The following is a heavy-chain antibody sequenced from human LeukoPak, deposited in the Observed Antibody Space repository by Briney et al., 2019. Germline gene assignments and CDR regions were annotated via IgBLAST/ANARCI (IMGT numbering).Heavy chain of an antibody. V-gene: IGHV3-13*01. CDR2: IGTVGDT. CDR1: GFTFSSYD. D-gene: IGHD3-10*01. J-gene: IGHJ6*02. CDR3: AREGMVRGVIRKRDYYYYGMDV. Sequence: PGGSLRLSCAASGFTFSSYDMHWVRQATGKGLEWVSTIGTVGDTYYPGSVKGRFTISRDNAKNSLYLQMNSLRAEDTAVYYCAREGMVRGVIRKRDYYYYGMDVWGQGTTVTVSS.